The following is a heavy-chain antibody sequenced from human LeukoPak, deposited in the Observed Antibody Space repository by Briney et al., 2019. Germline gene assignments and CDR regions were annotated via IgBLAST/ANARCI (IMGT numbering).Heavy chain of an antibody. Sequence: GGSLRLSCAASGFIFSDYYMDWVRQAPGKGLEWLGRTRNKVHNCMTEYAASVKGRFTISRDDSQKSLFLQVNSLKTDDTAVYYCARGDGWSFDYWGQGTLVTVSS. CDR1: GFIFSDYY. CDR3: ARGDGWSFDY. D-gene: IGHD6-19*01. V-gene: IGHV3-72*01. J-gene: IGHJ4*02. CDR2: TRNKVHNCMT.